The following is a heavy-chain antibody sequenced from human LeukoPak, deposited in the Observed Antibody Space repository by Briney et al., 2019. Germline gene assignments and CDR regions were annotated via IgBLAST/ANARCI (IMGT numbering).Heavy chain of an antibody. Sequence: SETLSLTCTVSGGSISSYYWSWIRQPPGKGLEWIGYIYYSGSTNYNPSLKSRVTISVETSKNQFSLKLSSVTAADTPVYYCARERGAHGDYDYWGQGTLSPSPQ. V-gene: IGHV4-59*12. J-gene: IGHJ4*02. CDR3: ARERGAHGDYDY. CDR1: GGSISSYY. CDR2: IYYSGST. D-gene: IGHD4-17*01.